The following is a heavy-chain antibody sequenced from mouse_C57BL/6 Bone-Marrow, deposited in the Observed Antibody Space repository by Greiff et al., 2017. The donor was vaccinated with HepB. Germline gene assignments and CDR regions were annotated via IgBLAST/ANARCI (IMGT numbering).Heavy chain of an antibody. CDR2: ISYDGSN. D-gene: IGHD2-13*01. J-gene: IGHJ2*01. CDR1: GYSITSGYY. V-gene: IGHV3-6*01. CDR3: ARVPDGDYGDY. Sequence: ESGPGLVKPSQSLSLTCSVPGYSITSGYYWNWIRQFPGNKLEWMGYISYDGSNNYNPSLKNRISITRDTSKNQFFLKLNSVTTEDTATYYCARVPDGDYGDYWGQGTTLTVSS.